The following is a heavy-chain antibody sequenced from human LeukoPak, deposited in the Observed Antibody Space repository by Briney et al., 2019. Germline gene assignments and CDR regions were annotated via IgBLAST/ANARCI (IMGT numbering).Heavy chain of an antibody. V-gene: IGHV4-30-4*01. CDR2: IYYSGST. CDR1: GGSLSSGAYY. Sequence: SETLSLTCTVSGGSLSSGAYYWSWIRPPPGKGLEWVGYIYYSGSTYYNPSLKSRVTISVDTSKNQFSLKLSSVTAADTAVYYCARANSYYDILTGPDAFDIWGQGTMVTVPS. D-gene: IGHD3-9*01. J-gene: IGHJ3*02. CDR3: ARANSYYDILTGPDAFDI.